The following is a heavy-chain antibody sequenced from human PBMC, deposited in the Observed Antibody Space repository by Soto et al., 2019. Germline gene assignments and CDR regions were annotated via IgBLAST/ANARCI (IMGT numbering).Heavy chain of an antibody. J-gene: IGHJ4*02. CDR2: IYYSGST. D-gene: IGHD6-13*01. Sequence: QLQLQGSGPGLVKPSETLSLTCTVSGGSISSSSYYWGWIRQPPGKGLEWIGSIYYSGSTYYNPSLKSRVTISVDTSKNQFSLKLSSVTAADTAVYYCARRGSSSWYGYWGQGTLVTVSS. V-gene: IGHV4-39*01. CDR1: GGSISSSSYY. CDR3: ARRGSSSWYGY.